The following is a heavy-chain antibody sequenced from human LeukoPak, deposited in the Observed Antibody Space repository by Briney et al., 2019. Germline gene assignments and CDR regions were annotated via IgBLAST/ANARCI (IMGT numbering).Heavy chain of an antibody. CDR3: ACLRFLEWLPIPDAFDI. Sequence: GGSLRLSCAASGFTFSSYWMSWVRQAPGKGLEWVANIKQDGSEKYYVDSVKGRFTISRDNAKNSLYLQMNSLRAEDTAVYYCACLRFLEWLPIPDAFDIWGQGTMVTVSS. J-gene: IGHJ3*02. CDR2: IKQDGSEK. CDR1: GFTFSSYW. V-gene: IGHV3-7*01. D-gene: IGHD3-3*01.